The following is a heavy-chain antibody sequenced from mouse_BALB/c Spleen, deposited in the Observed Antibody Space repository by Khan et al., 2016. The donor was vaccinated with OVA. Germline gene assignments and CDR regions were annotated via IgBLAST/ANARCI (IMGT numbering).Heavy chain of an antibody. J-gene: IGHJ1*01. Sequence: EVQLQQSGAELVKPGASVRLSCTASGFNIKDTYIYWVKQRLEQGLEWIGRIAPANGDTKYDPKFQDKATITSDTSSNTSYLQLRRLTSEDTAVYYCAHPSDDPRFFGVWGAGTTVTVSS. CDR3: AHPSDDPRFFGV. D-gene: IGHD6-1*01. CDR1: GFNIKDTY. CDR2: IAPANGDT. V-gene: IGHV14-3*02.